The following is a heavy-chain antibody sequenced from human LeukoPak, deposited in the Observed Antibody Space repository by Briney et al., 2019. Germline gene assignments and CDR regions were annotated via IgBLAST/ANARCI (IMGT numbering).Heavy chain of an antibody. CDR1: GYTFTSYY. CDR2: INPSGGST. Sequence: ASVKVSCKASGYTFTSYYIHWVRQAPGQGLEWMGLINPSGGSTNYAQKFQGRVTMTRDTSIGTAYMELSRLRSDDTAVYYCARDPLSGSYGELFDYWGQGTLVTVSS. D-gene: IGHD1-26*01. CDR3: ARDPLSGSYGELFDY. J-gene: IGHJ4*02. V-gene: IGHV1-2*02.